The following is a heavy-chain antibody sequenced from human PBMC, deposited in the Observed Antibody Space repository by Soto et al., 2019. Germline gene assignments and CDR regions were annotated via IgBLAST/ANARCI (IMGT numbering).Heavy chain of an antibody. CDR2: ISGSSGSK. CDR1: GFIFNDYY. Sequence: GGSLRLSCAASGFIFNDYYMSWIRQAPGKGLEWLSNISGSSGSKKYADAGKGRFTISRDNAKKSLYLEMHSLRAEDTAVYYCARYAAEVTTFFDHWGQGTLVTAPQ. V-gene: IGHV3-11*06. CDR3: ARYAAEVTTFFDH. D-gene: IGHD4-17*01. J-gene: IGHJ4*02.